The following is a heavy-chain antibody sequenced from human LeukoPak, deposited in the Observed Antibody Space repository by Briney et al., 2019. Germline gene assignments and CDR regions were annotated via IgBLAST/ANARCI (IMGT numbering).Heavy chain of an antibody. CDR3: ARAPIAVAGRHFDY. J-gene: IGHJ4*02. V-gene: IGHV4-4*07. CDR1: GGSISSYY. Sequence: SETLSLTCTVSGGSISSYYWSWIRQPAGKGLEWIGRIYTSGSTNYNPSLKRRVTMSVDTSKNQFSLNLSSVTAADTAVYYCARAPIAVAGRHFDYWGQGTLVTVSS. D-gene: IGHD6-19*01. CDR2: IYTSGST.